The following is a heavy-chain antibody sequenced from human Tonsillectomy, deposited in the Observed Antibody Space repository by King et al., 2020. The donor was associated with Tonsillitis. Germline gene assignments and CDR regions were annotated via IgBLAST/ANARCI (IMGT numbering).Heavy chain of an antibody. CDR2: INPNSGGT. J-gene: IGHJ4*02. D-gene: IGHD3-22*01. Sequence: QLVQSGAEVKKPGASVKVSCKASGYSFNGYYIHWVRQAPGQGLEWMGWINPNSGGTKYEQRFQGRVTMTRDTSISTAHMELSSLRSDDTAVYYCARDRRVYYDTTGYNGMGLWGQGSQVIVSS. CDR1: GYSFNGYY. V-gene: IGHV1-2*02. CDR3: ARDRRVYYDTTGYNGMGL.